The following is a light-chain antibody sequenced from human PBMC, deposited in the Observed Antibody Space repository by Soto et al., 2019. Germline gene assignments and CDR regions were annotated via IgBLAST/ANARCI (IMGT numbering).Light chain of an antibody. J-gene: IGKJ1*01. V-gene: IGKV3-11*01. CDR2: DAS. CDR1: QSFSSY. Sequence: EIVLTQSPAALAFAPLEGAALSCRAGQSFSSYLAWFQQKPGQAPRLLIYDASNRATGIPARFSGSGSGTDFTLTISSLEPEDFAVYYCQQRSNWQRTFGQGTKVDIK. CDR3: QQRSNWQRT.